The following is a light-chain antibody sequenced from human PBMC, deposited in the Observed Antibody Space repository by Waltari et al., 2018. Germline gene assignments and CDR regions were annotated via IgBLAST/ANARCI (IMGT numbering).Light chain of an antibody. CDR2: GAS. CDR3: QQDGGSPPLT. CDR1: QSSPSYS. V-gene: IGKV3-20*01. Sequence: EIVLTQSPGTLSLSPGERATLSCRTSQSSPSYSLAWYQQKPGQAPRLLIYGASSRATVSPDRFSGSGSGTDFTLTISRLEPEDFAVYYCQQDGGSPPLTFGGGTKVEIK. J-gene: IGKJ4*01.